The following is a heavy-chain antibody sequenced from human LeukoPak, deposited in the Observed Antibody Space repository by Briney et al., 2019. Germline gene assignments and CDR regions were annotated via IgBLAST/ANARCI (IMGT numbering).Heavy chain of an antibody. CDR2: IGCSGEST. Sequence: GGSLRLSCAVSGITLSSYAMIWVRQAPGKGLEWVASIGCSGESTNYAYSVNGRFTISRDNSQNTPHLQTNSLRAEDPAVYHSARDWSSSSWPKYNWFDPSGQGTLVTVSS. D-gene: IGHD6-13*01. V-gene: IGHV3-23*01. J-gene: IGHJ5*02. CDR1: GITLSSYA. CDR3: ARDWSSSSWPKYNWFDP.